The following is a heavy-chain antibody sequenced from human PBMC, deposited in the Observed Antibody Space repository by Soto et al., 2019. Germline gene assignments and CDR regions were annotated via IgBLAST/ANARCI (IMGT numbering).Heavy chain of an antibody. CDR3: AKDLGPGGRCAFNI. V-gene: IGHV3-30*18. Sequence: QVQLVESGGGVVQPGRSLRLSCAASGFTFSSYGMHWVRQAPGKGMEWVALISYDGSNKYYADSVKGRFTISRDNSKNTLYLPMNSPRTEDTSEHYCAKDLGPGGRCAFNIWGPGTMVTVSS. CDR2: ISYDGSNK. CDR1: GFTFSSYG. J-gene: IGHJ3*02. D-gene: IGHD4-17*01.